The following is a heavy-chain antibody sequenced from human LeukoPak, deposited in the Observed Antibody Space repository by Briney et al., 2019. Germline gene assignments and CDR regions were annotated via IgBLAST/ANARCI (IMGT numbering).Heavy chain of an antibody. CDR2: INPNSGGT. J-gene: IGHJ4*02. V-gene: IGHV1-2*02. CDR3: ADEFGLKWLAD. Sequence: GASVKVSCKASGYTFTGYYMHWVRQAPGQGLEWMGWINPNSGGTKYAQKFQGRVTMTRDTSISTAYMELSRLRSDDTAVYYCADEFGLKWLADWGQGTLVAVSS. CDR1: GYTFTGYY. D-gene: IGHD6-19*01.